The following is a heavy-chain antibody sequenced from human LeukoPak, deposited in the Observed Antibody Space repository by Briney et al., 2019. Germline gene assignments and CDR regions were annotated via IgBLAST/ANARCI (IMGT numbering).Heavy chain of an antibody. CDR3: ARVATGSYDWFDP. CDR2: IKSDGSTT. J-gene: IGHJ5*02. CDR1: RFTLNGYW. D-gene: IGHD3-10*01. Sequence: GGSLTLSCAASRFTLNGYWMHWLPQAPGKGRVGVSHIKSDGSTTSYAVSERGRFTISRDTSKNTLYLQMNSLRAEDTAVYFCARVATGSYDWFDPWGQGTLVTVSS. V-gene: IGHV3-74*01.